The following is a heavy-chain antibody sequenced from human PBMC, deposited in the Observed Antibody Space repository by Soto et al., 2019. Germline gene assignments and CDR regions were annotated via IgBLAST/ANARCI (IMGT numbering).Heavy chain of an antibody. CDR3: AKDSPSYTTSPFYFDS. CDR1: GFDFNKYA. J-gene: IGHJ4*02. CDR2: ITSNGDST. D-gene: IGHD2-2*02. Sequence: GGSLRLSCAAFGFDFNKYAMTWVRQAPGKGLQWVSSITSNGDSTYYADSVKGRFTTSRDNSKNTLYLQMDSLRADDTAVFYCAKDSPSYTTSPFYFDSWGQGTLVTVSS. V-gene: IGHV3-23*01.